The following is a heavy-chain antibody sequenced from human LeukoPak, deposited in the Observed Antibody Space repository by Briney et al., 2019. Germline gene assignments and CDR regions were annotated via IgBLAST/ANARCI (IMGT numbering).Heavy chain of an antibody. Sequence: PGGSLRLSCAASGFTLSSSEMDWVRQAPGKGLEWVSSISSSSSYIYYADSVKGRFTISRDNAKNSLYLQMNSLRAEDTAVYYCARDGGRAYYYDSSGYSHFDYWGQGTLVTVSS. CDR1: GFTLSSSE. CDR3: ARDGGRAYYYDSSGYSHFDY. J-gene: IGHJ4*02. V-gene: IGHV3-21*01. D-gene: IGHD3-22*01. CDR2: ISSSSSYI.